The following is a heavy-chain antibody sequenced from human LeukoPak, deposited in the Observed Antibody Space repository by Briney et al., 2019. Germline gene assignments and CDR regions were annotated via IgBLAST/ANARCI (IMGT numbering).Heavy chain of an antibody. CDR3: AKDSGVGMVRGAPQDAFDI. J-gene: IGHJ3*02. V-gene: IGHV3-66*01. CDR2: IYSGGST. CDR1: EFSVGSNY. Sequence: PGGSLRLSCAASEFSVGSNYMTWVRQAPGKGLEWVSLIYSGGSTYYADSVKGRFTISRDNSKNTLYLQMNSLRAEDTAVYYCAKDSGVGMVRGAPQDAFDIWGQGTMVTVSS. D-gene: IGHD3-10*01.